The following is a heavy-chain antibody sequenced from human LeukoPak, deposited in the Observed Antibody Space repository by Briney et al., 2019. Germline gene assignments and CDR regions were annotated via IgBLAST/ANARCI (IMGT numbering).Heavy chain of an antibody. J-gene: IGHJ6*02. V-gene: IGHV1-2*02. Sequence: ASVKVSCKASGYTFTDCYIHWVRQAPGQGLEWMGWINPNSGATNYAQKFQGRVTMTRDTSISTAYMELSRLRSDDTAVYYCARGGAVAGNYYYYGMDVWGQGTTVTVSS. D-gene: IGHD6-19*01. CDR2: INPNSGAT. CDR1: GYTFTDCY. CDR3: ARGGAVAGNYYYYGMDV.